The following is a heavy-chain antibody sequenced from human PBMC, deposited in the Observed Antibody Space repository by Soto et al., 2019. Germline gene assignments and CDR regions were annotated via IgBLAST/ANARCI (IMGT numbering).Heavy chain of an antibody. CDR1: GYTFTSYA. CDR2: INAGNGNT. D-gene: IGHD6-13*01. Sequence: ASVKVSCKASGYTFTSYAMHWVRQAPGQRLEWMGWINAGNGNTKYSQNFQGRVTITRDTSASTAYMELSSLRSEDTAVYYCARRGLAAVNYYFDYWGQGTLVTVSS. J-gene: IGHJ4*02. V-gene: IGHV1-3*01. CDR3: ARRGLAAVNYYFDY.